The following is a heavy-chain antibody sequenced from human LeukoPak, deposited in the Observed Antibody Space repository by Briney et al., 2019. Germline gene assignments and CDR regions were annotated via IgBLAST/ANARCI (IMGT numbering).Heavy chain of an antibody. CDR3: ARDLGYDYGDD. Sequence: SVKVSCKASGGTFSSYAISWVRQAPGQGLEWMGRIIPIFGTANYAQKFQGRVTITTDESTSTAYMELSRLRSEDTAVYYCARDLGYDYGDDWGQGTLVTVSS. CDR2: IIPIFGTA. J-gene: IGHJ4*02. CDR1: GGTFSSYA. V-gene: IGHV1-69*05. D-gene: IGHD3-22*01.